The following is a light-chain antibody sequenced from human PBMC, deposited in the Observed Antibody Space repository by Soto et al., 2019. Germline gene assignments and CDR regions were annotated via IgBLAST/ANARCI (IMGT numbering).Light chain of an antibody. CDR3: QQYDEWPLT. CDR1: QNVKTR. V-gene: IGKV3-15*01. Sequence: EKVMTQSPATLSVSPGERATLSYRASQNVKTRLAWYQQKPGQAPRLLIFDAFTRATGIPARFSGSASGTEFTLTISSLQSEDSAVYYCQQYDEWPLTFGGGTKVEIK. J-gene: IGKJ4*01. CDR2: DAF.